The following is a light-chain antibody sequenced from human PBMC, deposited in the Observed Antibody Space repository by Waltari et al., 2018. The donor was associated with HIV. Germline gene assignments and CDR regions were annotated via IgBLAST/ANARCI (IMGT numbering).Light chain of an antibody. CDR2: QDN. V-gene: IGLV3-1*01. CDR1: KLGDKY. CDR3: QAWDSSAVYV. J-gene: IGLJ1*01. Sequence: SYELSQIPSVSVSPGQTASIPCSGDKLGDKYVSWYQQKPGRSPVVVMYQDNERPSGIPERFAGSNSGNTATLTISGAQAMDEAEYYCQAWDSSAVYVFGTGTKVTVL.